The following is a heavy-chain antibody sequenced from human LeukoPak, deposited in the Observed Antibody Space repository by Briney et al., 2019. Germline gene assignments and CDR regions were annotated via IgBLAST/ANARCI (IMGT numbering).Heavy chain of an antibody. CDR3: ARVYSGYDLPGSLANYYFDY. Sequence: PSETLSLTCTVSGGSISSYYWSWIQQPAGKGLEWIGRFYSGGSADYNPSLKSRVTMSVDTSKNQFSLKLSSVTAADTAVYYCARVYSGYDLPGSLANYYFDYWGQGTLVTVSS. J-gene: IGHJ4*02. V-gene: IGHV4-4*07. CDR1: GGSISSYY. CDR2: FYSGGSA. D-gene: IGHD5-12*01.